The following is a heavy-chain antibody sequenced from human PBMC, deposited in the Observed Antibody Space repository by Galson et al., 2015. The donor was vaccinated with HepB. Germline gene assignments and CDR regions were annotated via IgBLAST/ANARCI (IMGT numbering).Heavy chain of an antibody. D-gene: IGHD2-15*01. CDR1: GGSISSYY. J-gene: IGHJ3*02. Sequence: SLTCTVSGGSISSYYWSWIRQPAGKGLEWIGRIYTSGSTNYNPSLKSRVTMSVDTSKNQFSLKLSSVTAADTAVYYCARSAELRYCSGGSCYIGAFDIWGQGTMVTVSS. CDR3: ARSAELRYCSGGSCYIGAFDI. V-gene: IGHV4-4*07. CDR2: IYTSGST.